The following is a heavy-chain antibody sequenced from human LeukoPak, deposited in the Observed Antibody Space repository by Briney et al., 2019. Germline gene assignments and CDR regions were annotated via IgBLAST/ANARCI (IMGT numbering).Heavy chain of an antibody. CDR3: ARWNSGSEFFDY. Sequence: SSETLSLTCTVSGGSISSYYWSWIQQPPGKGLEWIVYIYYSGSTNYNPSLKSRVTISVDTSKNQFSLKLSSVTAADTAVYYCARWNSGSEFFDYWGHGTLVTVSS. J-gene: IGHJ4*01. V-gene: IGHV4-59*01. CDR2: IYYSGST. CDR1: GGSISSYY. D-gene: IGHD5-12*01.